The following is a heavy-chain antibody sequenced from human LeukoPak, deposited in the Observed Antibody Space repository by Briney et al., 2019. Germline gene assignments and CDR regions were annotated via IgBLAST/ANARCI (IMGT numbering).Heavy chain of an antibody. CDR1: GFTFSSYS. D-gene: IGHD3-22*01. CDR3: ARDRTYYYDSSGYYNPLEYYYGMDV. Sequence: GGSLRLSCAASGFTFSSYSMNWVRQAPGKGLEWVSSISSSSSYIYYADSVKGRFTISRDNAKNSLYLQMNSLRAEDTAVYYCARDRTYYYDSSGYYNPLEYYYGMDVWGHGTTVTVSS. J-gene: IGHJ6*02. CDR2: ISSSSSYI. V-gene: IGHV3-21*01.